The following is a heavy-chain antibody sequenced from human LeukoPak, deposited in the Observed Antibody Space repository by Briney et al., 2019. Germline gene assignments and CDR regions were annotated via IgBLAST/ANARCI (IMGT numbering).Heavy chain of an antibody. CDR2: IRYDGSNK. CDR3: AKGAPDPAMGYYSGSSYYFDY. D-gene: IGHD1-26*01. J-gene: IGHJ4*02. V-gene: IGHV3-30*02. CDR1: GFTFSSYG. Sequence: PGGSLRLSCAASGFTFSSYGMHWVRQAPGKGLEWVAFIRYDGSNKYYADSVKGRFTISRDNSKNTLYLQMNSLRAEDTAVYYCAKGAPDPAMGYYSGSSYYFDYWGQGTLVTVSS.